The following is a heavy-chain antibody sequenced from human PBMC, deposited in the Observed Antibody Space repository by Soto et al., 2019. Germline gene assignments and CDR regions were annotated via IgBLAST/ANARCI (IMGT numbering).Heavy chain of an antibody. Sequence: SETLSLTCTVSGGSISSYYWSWIRQPPGKGLEWIGYIYYSGSTNYNPSLKSRVAISVDTSKNQFSLKLSSVTAADTAVYYCAREGYYDFWSGYYTYYYYGMDVWGQGTTVTVSS. D-gene: IGHD3-3*01. CDR2: IYYSGST. J-gene: IGHJ6*02. CDR1: GGSISSYY. V-gene: IGHV4-59*01. CDR3: AREGYYDFWSGYYTYYYYGMDV.